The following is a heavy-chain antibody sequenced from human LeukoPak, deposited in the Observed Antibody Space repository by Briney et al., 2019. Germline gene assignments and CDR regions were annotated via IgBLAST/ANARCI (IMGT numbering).Heavy chain of an antibody. J-gene: IGHJ4*02. D-gene: IGHD3-22*01. CDR1: GFTFSDYY. CDR2: ISSSSSYT. CDR3: ARDTYYYDSSGYFDY. V-gene: IGHV3-11*05. Sequence: PGGSLRLSCAASGFTFSDYYMSWIRQAPGKGLEWVSYISSSSSYTNYADSVKGRFTISRGNAKNSLYLQMNSLRAEDTAVYYCARDTYYYDSSGYFDYWGQGTLVTVSS.